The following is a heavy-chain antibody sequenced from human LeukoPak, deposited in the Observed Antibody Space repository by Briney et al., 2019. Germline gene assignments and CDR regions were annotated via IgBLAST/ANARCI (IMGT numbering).Heavy chain of an antibody. CDR3: VRDRDGYNY. V-gene: IGHV3-74*01. CDR2: IDIDGSTT. J-gene: IGHJ4*02. D-gene: IGHD5-24*01. Sequence: LVWVARIDIDGSTTHYADSVKGRFTISRDNAKNTLYLQMNILRAEDTAVYYCVRDRDGYNYWGQGTLVTVSS.